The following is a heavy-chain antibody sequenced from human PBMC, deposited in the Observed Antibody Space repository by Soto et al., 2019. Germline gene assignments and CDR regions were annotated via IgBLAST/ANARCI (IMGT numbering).Heavy chain of an antibody. D-gene: IGHD6-13*01. CDR2: ISSSGSTI. J-gene: IGHJ6*02. V-gene: IGHV3-48*03. Sequence: GGSLRLSCAASGFTFSSYEMSWVRQAPGKGLEWVSYISSSGSTIYYADSVKGRFTISRDNAKNSLYLQMNSLRAEDTAVYYCARGAAAGTYYYYGMDVWGQGTTVTVSS. CDR1: GFTFSSYE. CDR3: ARGAAAGTYYYYGMDV.